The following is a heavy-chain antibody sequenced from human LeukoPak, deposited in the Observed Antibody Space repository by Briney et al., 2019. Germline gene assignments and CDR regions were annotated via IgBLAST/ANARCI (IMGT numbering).Heavy chain of an antibody. Sequence: GGTLRLTCSASGFTFSSYEMNWVRQAPGKGLVGVSFISSSGSTLYYAVSVKGRFTISRDNAKNSLYLQMNSLRAEDTAVYYCAREGRGDVSQWLVFDYWGQGTLVTVSS. CDR1: GFTFSSYE. D-gene: IGHD6-19*01. J-gene: IGHJ4*02. CDR2: ISSSGSTL. CDR3: AREGRGDVSQWLVFDY. V-gene: IGHV3-48*03.